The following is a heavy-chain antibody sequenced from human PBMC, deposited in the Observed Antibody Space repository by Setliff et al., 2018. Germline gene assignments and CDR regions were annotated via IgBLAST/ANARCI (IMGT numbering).Heavy chain of an antibody. J-gene: IGHJ4*02. D-gene: IGHD6-19*01. CDR1: GYNFNGYY. CDR3: ARRASSVTVTGYYFDS. Sequence: RASVKVSCKASGYNFNGYYLHWVRQAPGQGLEWLGWISPHTGNTNYAQNFQGRVTMTRDTSINTAYMELNSLRSDDTAFYYCARRASSVTVTGYYFDSWGQGTLVTVSS. CDR2: ISPHTGNT. V-gene: IGHV1-2*02.